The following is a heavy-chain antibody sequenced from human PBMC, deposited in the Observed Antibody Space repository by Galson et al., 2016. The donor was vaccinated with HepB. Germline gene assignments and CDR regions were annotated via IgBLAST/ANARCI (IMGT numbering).Heavy chain of an antibody. CDR1: GYTFTNYG. CDR2: LSAYNGNT. Sequence: QSGAEVKKPGASVKVSCKTSGYTFTNYGINWVRQAPGQGLEWIGWLSAYNGNTNYAQKFQGRVTMTTDTSTNTVYMEVRSLRSDDTAVYYCARQRASMIRGFDIRSFDYWGQGTLVTVSA. J-gene: IGHJ4*02. V-gene: IGHV1-18*01. CDR3: ARQRASMIRGFDIRSFDY. D-gene: IGHD3-10*01.